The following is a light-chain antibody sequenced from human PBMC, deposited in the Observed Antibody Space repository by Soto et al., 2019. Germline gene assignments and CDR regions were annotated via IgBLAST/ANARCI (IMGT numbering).Light chain of an antibody. V-gene: IGKV1-5*03. CDR3: QQDTTYPLT. CDR1: ESISSW. J-gene: IGKJ4*01. CDR2: KAS. Sequence: DIQMTQSPSSLSASVGDRVTITCRASESISSWLAWYQQNPGKAPKLLIFKASSLEGGVPSRFSGSGSGTEFTLTFSSLQPDDSATYSCQQDTTYPLTLCGGTKVEIK.